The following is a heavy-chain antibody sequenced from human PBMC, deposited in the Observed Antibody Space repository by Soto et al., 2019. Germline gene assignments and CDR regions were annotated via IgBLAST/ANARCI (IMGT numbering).Heavy chain of an antibody. D-gene: IGHD6-19*01. CDR3: ARREYSSGWIDY. V-gene: IGHV4-34*01. J-gene: IGHJ4*02. CDR2: INHSGST. Sequence: QVQLQQWGAGLLKPSETLSLTCAVYGGSFSGYYWSWIRQPPGKGLEWIGEINHSGSTNYNPSLKMRVTIAVDTSKNQFSLKLSSVTAADTAVYYCARREYSSGWIDYWGQGTLVTVSS. CDR1: GGSFSGYY.